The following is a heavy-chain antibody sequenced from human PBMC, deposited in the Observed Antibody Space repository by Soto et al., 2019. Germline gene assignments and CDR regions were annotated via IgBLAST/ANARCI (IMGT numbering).Heavy chain of an antibody. CDR1: GFTFSSYA. Sequence: PGGTLRLSCAASGFTFSSYAMSWVRQAPGKGLEWVSAIGGSGGSTYYADSVKGRFTISRDNSKNTLYLQMNSLRAEDTAVYYFAKDRSGYDGGMDVWGQGTTVTVSS. J-gene: IGHJ6*02. CDR2: IGGSGGST. D-gene: IGHD5-12*01. V-gene: IGHV3-23*01. CDR3: AKDRSGYDGGMDV.